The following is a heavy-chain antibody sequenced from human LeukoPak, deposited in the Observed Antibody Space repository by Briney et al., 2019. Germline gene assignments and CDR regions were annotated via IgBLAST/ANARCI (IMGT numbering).Heavy chain of an antibody. CDR2: VYYNGGT. V-gene: IGHV4-59*08. D-gene: IGHD6-13*01. Sequence: SETLSLTCTVSGGSISPYYWSWIRQPPGKGLEWIGYVYYNGGTNYNPSLKSRVTISADTSKNQFSLKLSSVTAADTDVYYCARQGRYMAAALHPNFDYWGQGTLVTVSS. J-gene: IGHJ4*02. CDR3: ARQGRYMAAALHPNFDY. CDR1: GGSISPYY.